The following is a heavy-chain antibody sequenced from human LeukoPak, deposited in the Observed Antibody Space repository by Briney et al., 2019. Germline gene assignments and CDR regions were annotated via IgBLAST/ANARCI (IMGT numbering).Heavy chain of an antibody. Sequence: SGGSLRLSCAASRFTFSSYWMSWVRQAPGKGLEWVAKIKQDGSEKYYVDSVKGRFTISRDNAKNSLYLQMNSLRAEDTAVYYCARDSYSNYDYWGQGTLVTVSS. J-gene: IGHJ4*02. V-gene: IGHV3-7*01. D-gene: IGHD4-11*01. CDR1: RFTFSSYW. CDR2: IKQDGSEK. CDR3: ARDSYSNYDY.